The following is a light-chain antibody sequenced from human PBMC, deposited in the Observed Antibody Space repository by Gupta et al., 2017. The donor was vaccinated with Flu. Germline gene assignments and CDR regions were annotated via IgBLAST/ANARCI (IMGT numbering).Light chain of an antibody. Sequence: GTLSLSPGERATLSCRASQSVSSSNLAWYQQKPGQAPRLLIYGASSRATGIPDRFSGSGSGTDFTLTISRLEPEDFAAYYCQQYGSSPRTFGQGTKVEIK. CDR1: QSVSSSN. J-gene: IGKJ1*01. V-gene: IGKV3-20*01. CDR2: GAS. CDR3: QQYGSSPRT.